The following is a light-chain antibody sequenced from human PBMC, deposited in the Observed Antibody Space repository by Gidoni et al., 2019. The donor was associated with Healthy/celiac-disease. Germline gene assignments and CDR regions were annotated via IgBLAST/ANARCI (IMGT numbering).Light chain of an antibody. CDR1: SSDVGSSNL. V-gene: IGLV2-23*01. CDR2: EGS. J-gene: IGLJ2*01. Sequence: QPALTQPASVSGSPGQSITISCTGTSSDVGSSNLVSWYQQHPGKAPKLMIYEGSKRPSGVANRFSGSKSGNTASLTISGLQAEDEADYYCCSYAGSSTPDVVFGGGTKLTVL. CDR3: CSYAGSSTPDVV.